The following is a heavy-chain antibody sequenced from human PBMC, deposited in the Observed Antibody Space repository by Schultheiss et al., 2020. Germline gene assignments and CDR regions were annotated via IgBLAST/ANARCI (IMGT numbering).Heavy chain of an antibody. V-gene: IGHV4-59*12. CDR1: GGSISSYY. Sequence: SQTLSLTCTVSGGSISSYYWSWTRQPPGKGLEWIGEINHSGSTTYNPSLQSRVTMSVDTSKNQFSLRLSSVTAADTAVYYCARGDSSGYYPFDYWGQGTLVTVSS. CDR3: ARGDSSGYYPFDY. CDR2: INHSGST. J-gene: IGHJ4*02. D-gene: IGHD3-22*01.